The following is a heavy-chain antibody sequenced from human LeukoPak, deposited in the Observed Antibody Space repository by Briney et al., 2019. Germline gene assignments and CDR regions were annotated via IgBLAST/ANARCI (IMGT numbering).Heavy chain of an antibody. CDR1: GFIFSDYS. J-gene: IGHJ4*02. D-gene: IGHD5-18*01. V-gene: IGHV3-11*06. Sequence: PGGSLRLSCAASGFIFSDYSMSWIRQAPGKGLEWVSSIGSSSSYIYYADSVKGRFTISRDNAKNSLHLQMNSLRAEDTAVYYCAASTKHTAMVDYWGQGTLVTVSS. CDR3: AASTKHTAMVDY. CDR2: IGSSSSYI.